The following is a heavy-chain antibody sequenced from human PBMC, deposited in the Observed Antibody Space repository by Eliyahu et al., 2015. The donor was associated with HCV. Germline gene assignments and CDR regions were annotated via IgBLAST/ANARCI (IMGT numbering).Heavy chain of an antibody. CDR1: GFTFGXYA. Sequence: EVQLVESGGGLVQPGRSLRLSCTASGFTFGXYAXSLVXXXPGKGLGWVGFIRSKAYGGTTEYAASVKGRFTISRDDSKSIAYLQMNSLKTEDTAVYYCTRDMGIAAAGIMFDYYYYYGMDVWGQGTTVTVSS. CDR2: IRSKAYGGTT. CDR3: TRDMGIAAAGIMFDYYYYYGMDV. D-gene: IGHD6-13*01. V-gene: IGHV3-49*04. J-gene: IGHJ6*02.